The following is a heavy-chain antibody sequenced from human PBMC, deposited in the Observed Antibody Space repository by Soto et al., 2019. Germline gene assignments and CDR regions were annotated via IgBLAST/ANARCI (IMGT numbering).Heavy chain of an antibody. Sequence: QVQLVESGGGVVQPGRSLRLSCAASGFTFSSYGMHWVRQAPGKGLEWVAVISYDGSNKYYADSVKGRFTISRDNSKNTLYLHMNSLRAEDTAVYYCAKVASYDSSDYWGQGTLVTVSS. CDR3: AKVASYDSSDY. V-gene: IGHV3-30*18. CDR2: ISYDGSNK. CDR1: GFTFSSYG. J-gene: IGHJ4*02. D-gene: IGHD3-22*01.